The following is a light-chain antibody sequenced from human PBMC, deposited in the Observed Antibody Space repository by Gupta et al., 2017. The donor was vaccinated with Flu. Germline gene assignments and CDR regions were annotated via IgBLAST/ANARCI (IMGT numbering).Light chain of an antibody. Sequence: QSVLTQPPSLSAPAGQTVTFSCSGIRPNFGDKYVSWYQHVPGTAPKLLIFETDKRPSGIPDRFSGSKSGTSAALNITGLQAGDEADYYCGTWDSSLNTWLFGGGTQLTVL. CDR1: RPNFGDKY. CDR3: GTWDSSLNTWL. CDR2: ETD. J-gene: IGLJ2*01. V-gene: IGLV1-51*01.